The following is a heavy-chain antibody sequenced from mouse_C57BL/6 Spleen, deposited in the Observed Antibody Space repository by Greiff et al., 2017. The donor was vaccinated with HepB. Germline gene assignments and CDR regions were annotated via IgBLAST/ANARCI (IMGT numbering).Heavy chain of an antibody. J-gene: IGHJ4*01. V-gene: IGHV5-6*01. CDR1: GFTFSSYG. CDR3: ARRPLLIGSMDY. D-gene: IGHD2-10*01. Sequence: EVQLVESGGDLVKPGGSLKLSCAASGFTFSSYGMSWVRQTPDKRLEWVATISSGGSYTYYPDSVKGRFTISRDNAKNTLYLQMSSLKSEDTAMYYCARRPLLIGSMDYWGQGTSVTVSS. CDR2: ISSGGSYT.